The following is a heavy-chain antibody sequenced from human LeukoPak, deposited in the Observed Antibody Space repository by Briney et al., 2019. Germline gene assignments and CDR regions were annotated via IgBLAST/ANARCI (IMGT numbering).Heavy chain of an antibody. D-gene: IGHD5-24*01. CDR2: INHSGST. Sequence: SETLSLTCAVYGGSFSGYYWSWIRQPPGKGLEWIGEINHSGSTNYNPSLKSRVTISVDTSKNQFSLKLSSVTAADTAVYYCARYPKGWLPRPPYYYYYYMDVWGKGTTVTVSS. V-gene: IGHV4-34*01. J-gene: IGHJ6*03. CDR3: ARYPKGWLPRPPYYYYYYMDV. CDR1: GGSFSGYY.